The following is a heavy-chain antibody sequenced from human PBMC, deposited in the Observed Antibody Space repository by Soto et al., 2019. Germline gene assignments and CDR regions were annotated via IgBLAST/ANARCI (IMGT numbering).Heavy chain of an antibody. J-gene: IGHJ3*02. V-gene: IGHV1-24*01. CDR3: FSIYGSGSYNAFDI. CDR1: GYTLTELS. Sequence: ASVKVSCKVSGYTLTELSMHWVRQAPGKGLEWMGGFDPEDGETIYAQKFQGRVTMTEDTSTDTAYMDLSSLRSEDTAVYYCFSIYGSGSYNAFDIWGQGTMVTVSS. CDR2: FDPEDGET. D-gene: IGHD3-10*01.